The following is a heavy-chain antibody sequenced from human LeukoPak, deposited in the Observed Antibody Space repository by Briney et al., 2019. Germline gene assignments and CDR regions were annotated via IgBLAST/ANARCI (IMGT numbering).Heavy chain of an antibody. D-gene: IGHD4-17*01. Sequence: SETLSLTCTVSGGSISSYYWSWIRQPPGKGPEWIGYIYYSGSTNYNPSLKSRVTISVDTSKNQFSLKLSSVTAADTAVYYCARSHDYGDYATIDYWGQGTLVTVSS. J-gene: IGHJ4*02. CDR3: ARSHDYGDYATIDY. CDR1: GGSISSYY. V-gene: IGHV4-59*01. CDR2: IYYSGST.